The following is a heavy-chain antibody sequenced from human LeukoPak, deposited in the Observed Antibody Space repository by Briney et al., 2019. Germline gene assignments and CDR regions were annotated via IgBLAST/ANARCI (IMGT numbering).Heavy chain of an antibody. CDR3: ARSGFGVLYYYGMDV. Sequence: PGGSLRLSCAASGFTFSDYYMSWIRQAPGKGLEWVSVIYSGGSTYYADSVKGRFTISRDNSKNTLYLQMNSLRAEDTAVYYCARSGFGVLYYYGMDVWGQGTTVTVSS. D-gene: IGHD3-10*01. V-gene: IGHV3-66*01. CDR1: GFTFSDYY. CDR2: IYSGGST. J-gene: IGHJ6*02.